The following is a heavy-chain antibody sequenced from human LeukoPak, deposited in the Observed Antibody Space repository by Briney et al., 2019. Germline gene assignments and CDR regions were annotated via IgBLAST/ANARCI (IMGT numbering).Heavy chain of an antibody. V-gene: IGHV4-59*08. D-gene: IGHD3-10*01. Sequence: NPSETLSLTCTVSGGSISSYYWTWIRQPPGKGLEWIGYIYNSGSTNYSPSLKSRVTISVDTSKNQFSLKLSSVTAADTAVYYCARRRASGFGELFDYWGQGTLVTVSS. CDR3: ARRRASGFGELFDY. CDR2: IYNSGST. J-gene: IGHJ4*02. CDR1: GGSISSYY.